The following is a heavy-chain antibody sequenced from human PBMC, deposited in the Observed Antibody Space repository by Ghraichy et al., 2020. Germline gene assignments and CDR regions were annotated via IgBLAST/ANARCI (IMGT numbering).Heavy chain of an antibody. J-gene: IGHJ3*01. CDR1: GYTFSSYA. CDR2: ISGSGDGT. V-gene: IGHV3-23*01. Sequence: GESLNISCAASGYTFSSYAMNWVRQAPGKGLEWVSSISGSGDGTYYADSVRGRFTISRDNSKNTVYLQMNSLRAEDTAVYYCARAGYCSRTNCFLGTAFDFWGQGTMVTASS. D-gene: IGHD2-2*01. CDR3: ARAGYCSRTNCFLGTAFDF.